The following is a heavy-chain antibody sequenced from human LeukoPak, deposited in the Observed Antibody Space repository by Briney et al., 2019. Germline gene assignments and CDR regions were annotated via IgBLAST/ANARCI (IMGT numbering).Heavy chain of an antibody. J-gene: IGHJ4*02. CDR3: ARFETIAVATVDY. D-gene: IGHD6-13*01. V-gene: IGHV3-21*01. CDR2: ISSSSSYI. Sequence: GGSLRLSCAASGFTVSSNYMNWVRQAPGKGLEWVSSISSSSSYIEYADSVKGRLTISRDNAKNSLYLQMNSLRAEDTAVYYCARFETIAVATVDYWGQGTLVTVSS. CDR1: GFTVSSNY.